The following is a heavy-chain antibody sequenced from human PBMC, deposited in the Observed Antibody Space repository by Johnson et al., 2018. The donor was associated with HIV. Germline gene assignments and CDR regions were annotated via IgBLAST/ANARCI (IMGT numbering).Heavy chain of an antibody. CDR2: INQDGSDK. CDR3: GRESTGAGTACDI. Sequence: VQLVESVGGLIQPGGSLRLSCAASGFTVSSNYMSWVRQAPGKGLEWVANINQDGSDKYYVDSVKGRFTISRDNAQNSLYLQMNSLRAEDTAVYYCGRESTGAGTACDIWGQGTMVTVSS. D-gene: IGHD2-8*02. V-gene: IGHV3-7*01. CDR1: GFTVSSNY. J-gene: IGHJ3*02.